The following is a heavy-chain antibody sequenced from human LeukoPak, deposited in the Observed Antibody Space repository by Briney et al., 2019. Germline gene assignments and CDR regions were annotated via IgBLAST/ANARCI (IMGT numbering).Heavy chain of an antibody. D-gene: IGHD3-16*02. CDR3: ARAGYDYVWGRYRYDAFDI. CDR1: GYTFTSYG. J-gene: IGHJ3*02. Sequence: ASVKVSCKASGYTFTSYGISWVRQAPGQGLEWMGWISAYNGNTNYAQKLQGRVTMTTDTSTSTAYMELRSLRSDDTAVYYCARAGYDYVWGRYRYDAFDIWGQGTMVTVSS. CDR2: ISAYNGNT. V-gene: IGHV1-18*01.